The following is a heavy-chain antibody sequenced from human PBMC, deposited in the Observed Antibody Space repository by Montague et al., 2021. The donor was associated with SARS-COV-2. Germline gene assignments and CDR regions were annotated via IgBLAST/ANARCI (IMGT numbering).Heavy chain of an antibody. D-gene: IGHD3-10*01. CDR2: INWNSGNI. Sequence: SLRLSCAASGFTFDDYAMYWVRQTPGKGLEWVSGINWNSGNIGYADSVKGRFTISRDNAENSLYLQMNSLRPEDTGLYYCGKDGLIWGVKYFGYWGQGTLVTVSS. CDR1: GFTFDDYA. V-gene: IGHV3-9*01. J-gene: IGHJ4*02. CDR3: GKDGLIWGVKYFGY.